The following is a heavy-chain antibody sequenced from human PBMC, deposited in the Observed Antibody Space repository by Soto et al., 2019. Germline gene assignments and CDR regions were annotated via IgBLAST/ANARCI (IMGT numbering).Heavy chain of an antibody. V-gene: IGHV6-1*01. D-gene: IGHD2-15*01. Sequence: SQTLSLTCAISGDSVSSNSAAWNWIRQSPSRGLEWLGRTYYRSRWYNDYAVSVKSRITVNRDTSKDQFSLHLKSVTPEDTAVAYCAETTPPQWYYTAFGKKGTT. CDR2: TYYRSRWYN. CDR1: GDSVSSNSAA. J-gene: IGHJ6*03. CDR3: AETTPPQWYYTAF.